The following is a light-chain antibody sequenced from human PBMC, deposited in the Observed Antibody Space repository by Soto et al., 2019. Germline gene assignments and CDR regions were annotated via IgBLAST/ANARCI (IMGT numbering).Light chain of an antibody. J-gene: IGLJ2*01. V-gene: IGLV2-14*01. CDR1: SSDVGAYNF. CDR2: DVS. CDR3: ASYTTSTTLVV. Sequence: QSALTQPASVSGSPGQSITISCTGTSSDVGAYNFVSWYQQHPGKAPKVIIFDVSYRPSGISDRFSGSKSGDTAFLTISGLQADDGADYYCASYTTSTTLVVFGGGTKLTVL.